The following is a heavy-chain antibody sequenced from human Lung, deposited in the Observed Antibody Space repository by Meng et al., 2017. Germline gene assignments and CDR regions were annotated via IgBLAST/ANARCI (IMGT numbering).Heavy chain of an antibody. V-gene: IGHV1-2*06. J-gene: IGHJ4*02. D-gene: IGHD6-25*01. CDR3: ARDEDISAAGKLFGDY. CDR1: GYNFPDYY. CDR2: INPKSGDT. Sequence: GQLVQSGAEVKKPGASVKASCKPSGYNFPDYYIHWVRRAPGQGLEWMGRINPKSGDTHYAQKFQARVTMTGDTSISTAYMELSGLRSDDTAMYYCARDEDISAAGKLFGDYWGQGTLVTVSS.